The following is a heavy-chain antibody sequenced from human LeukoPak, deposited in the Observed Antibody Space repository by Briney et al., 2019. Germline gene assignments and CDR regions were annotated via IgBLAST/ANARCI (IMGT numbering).Heavy chain of an antibody. CDR1: GYTFTSYY. CDR2: INPSGGST. CDR3: ASSYVTPGGFDY. Sequence: GASVKVSCKAYGYTFTSYYMHWVRQAPGQGLEWMGIINPSGGSTSYAQKFQGRVTMTRDTSTSTVYMELSSLRSEDTAVYYCASSYVTPGGFDYWGQGTLVTVSS. J-gene: IGHJ4*02. V-gene: IGHV1-46*01. D-gene: IGHD3-16*01.